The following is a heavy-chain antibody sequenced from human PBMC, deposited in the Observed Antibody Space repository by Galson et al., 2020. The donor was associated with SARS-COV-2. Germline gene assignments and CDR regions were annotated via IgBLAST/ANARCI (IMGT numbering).Heavy chain of an antibody. Sequence: GGSLRLPCPPPEFDFNNFGMHWVRQAQGKGLEWVAVILYEGSQKLYSDSVKGRFTISKENYKNTVYLQMNSLRPEDTAVYYCAKDTQIFWLWESVRGWFDGWGTGTLVTVSA. V-gene: IGHV3-30*18. CDR3: AKDTQIFWLWESVRGWFDG. D-gene: IGHD3-9*01. CDR2: ILYEGSQK. J-gene: IGHJ5*02. CDR1: EFDFNNFG.